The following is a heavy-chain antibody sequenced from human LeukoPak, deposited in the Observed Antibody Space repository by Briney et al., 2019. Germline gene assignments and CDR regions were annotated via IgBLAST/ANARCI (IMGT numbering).Heavy chain of an antibody. D-gene: IGHD3-22*01. V-gene: IGHV3-30*04. CDR2: ISYDGSNK. Sequence: GGSLRLSCAASGFTFSSYARQWVRQAPGKGLEWVAVISYDGSNKYYADSVKGRFTISRDNSKNTLYLQMNSLRAEDTAVYYCAREYYYDSSGYDYWGQGTLVTVSS. CDR3: AREYYYDSSGYDY. J-gene: IGHJ4*02. CDR1: GFTFSSYA.